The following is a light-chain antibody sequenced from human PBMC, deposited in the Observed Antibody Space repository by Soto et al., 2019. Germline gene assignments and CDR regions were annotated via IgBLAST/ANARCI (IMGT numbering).Light chain of an antibody. J-gene: IGLJ2*01. CDR2: EVS. V-gene: IGLV2-14*01. Sequence: QSALTQPASVSGSPGQSITISCTATSSDVGAYNYVSWYQHHPGKAPKLIIYEVSNRPSGVSTRFSGSKSGNTASLTISGLQAEDEADYYCSSFTPSSSLVFGGGTKLTVL. CDR3: SSFTPSSSLV. CDR1: SSDVGAYNY.